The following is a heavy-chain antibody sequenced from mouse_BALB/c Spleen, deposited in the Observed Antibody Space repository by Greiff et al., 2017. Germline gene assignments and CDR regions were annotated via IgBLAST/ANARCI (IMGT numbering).Heavy chain of an antibody. CDR1: GFNIKDTY. CDR2: IDPANGNT. Sequence: EVQLQESGAELVKPGASVKLSCTASGFNIKDTYMHWVKQRPEQGLEWIGRIDPANGNTKYDPKFQGKATITADTSSNTAYLQLSSLTSEDTAVYYCAEGDGSSYDFDYWGQGTTLTVSS. J-gene: IGHJ2*01. D-gene: IGHD1-1*01. V-gene: IGHV14-3*02. CDR3: AEGDGSSYDFDY.